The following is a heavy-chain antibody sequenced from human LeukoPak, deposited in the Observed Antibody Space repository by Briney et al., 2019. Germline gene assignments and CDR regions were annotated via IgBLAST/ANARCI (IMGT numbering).Heavy chain of an antibody. Sequence: GESLKISCQTSGYDFRTYWIGWVRQMPGKALQWMGNIYPDDSDTKYGPSFQGQVTISADKSIRTTYLQWTNVTASDTAMYYCARYVAATLAEYFQVWGQGTLVTVSA. CDR1: GYDFRTYW. J-gene: IGHJ1*01. D-gene: IGHD6-19*01. V-gene: IGHV5-51*01. CDR2: IYPDDSDT. CDR3: ARYVAATLAEYFQV.